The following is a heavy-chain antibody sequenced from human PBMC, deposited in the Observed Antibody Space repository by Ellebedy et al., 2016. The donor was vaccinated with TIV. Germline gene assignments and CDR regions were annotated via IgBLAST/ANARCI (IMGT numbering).Heavy chain of an antibody. CDR2: IYPGDSDT. V-gene: IGHV5-51*01. J-gene: IGHJ1*01. CDR1: GYSFTSYW. Sequence: GESLKISCKGSGYSFTSYWIGWVRQMPGKGLEWMGIIYPGDSDTRYSPSFQGQVTISADKSISTAYLQWSSLKASDTAMYYCARGETQWLEPTGVVNYFQHWGQGTLVTVSS. CDR3: ARGETQWLEPTGVVNYFQH. D-gene: IGHD6-19*01.